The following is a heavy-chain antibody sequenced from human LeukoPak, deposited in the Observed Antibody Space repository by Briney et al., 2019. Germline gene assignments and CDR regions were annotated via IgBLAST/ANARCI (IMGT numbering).Heavy chain of an antibody. J-gene: IGHJ4*02. CDR2: IYTSGST. D-gene: IGHD6-13*01. V-gene: IGHV4-4*09. CDR1: GGSISSYY. Sequence: SETLSLTCTVSGGSISSYYWSWIRQPPGKGLEWIGYIYTSGSTNYNPSLKSRVTISVDTSKNQFSLKLSSVTAADTAVYYCARDFDRAAAGVWGQGTLVTVSS. CDR3: ARDFDRAAAGV.